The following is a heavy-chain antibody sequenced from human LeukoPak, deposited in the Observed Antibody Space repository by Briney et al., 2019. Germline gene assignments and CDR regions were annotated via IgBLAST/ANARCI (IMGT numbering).Heavy chain of an antibody. Sequence: PGGSLRLSCAASGFTFSSFGMHWVRQAPGKGLEWVAFIQYDASNKYYADSVKGRFTISRGNAKNSLYLQMNSLRAEDTAVYYCSRFRIGPYYDFWSGSFDYWGQGTLVTVSS. CDR1: GFTFSSFG. CDR3: SRFRIGPYYDFWSGSFDY. J-gene: IGHJ4*02. CDR2: IQYDASNK. V-gene: IGHV3-30*12. D-gene: IGHD3-3*01.